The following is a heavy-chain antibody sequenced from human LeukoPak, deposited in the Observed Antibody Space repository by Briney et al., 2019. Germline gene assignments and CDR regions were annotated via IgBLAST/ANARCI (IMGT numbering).Heavy chain of an antibody. D-gene: IGHD5-24*01. CDR2: MDGGGHST. J-gene: IGHJ4*02. Sequence: GGPLRLSCAASGFTFSNYAMSWVRQAPNKGLEWVSTMDGGGHSTYYADSAKGRFTISRDNSKNTLYLQMKSLRAEDTAVYYCAKDQPADGYNSIWGQGTLVTVSS. CDR3: AKDQPADGYNSI. V-gene: IGHV3-23*01. CDR1: GFTFSNYA.